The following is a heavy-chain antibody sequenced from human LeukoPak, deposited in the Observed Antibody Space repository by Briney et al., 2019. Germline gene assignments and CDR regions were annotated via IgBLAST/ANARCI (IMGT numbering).Heavy chain of an antibody. CDR2: IYYSGST. CDR3: ARGDLPYSWFDP. J-gene: IGHJ5*02. Sequence: SETLSLSCTDSGGSISSYYWSWIRQPPGKGLEWIGYIYYSGSTNYNPSLKSRVTISVDTSKNQFSLKLSSVTAADTAVYYCARGDLPYSWFDPWGQGTLVTVSS. CDR1: GGSISSYY. V-gene: IGHV4-59*01.